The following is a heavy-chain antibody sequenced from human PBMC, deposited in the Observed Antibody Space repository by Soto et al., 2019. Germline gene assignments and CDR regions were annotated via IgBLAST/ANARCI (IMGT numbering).Heavy chain of an antibody. J-gene: IGHJ6*02. CDR3: ARWLTGTYYGMDV. CDR2: IIPIFGTA. V-gene: IGHV1-69*13. Sequence: SVKVSCKASGGTFSSYAISWVRQAPGQGLEWMGGIIPIFGTANYAQKFQGRVTISADESTSTAYMELSSLRSEDTAVYYCARWLTGTYYGMDVWGQGTTVTVSS. D-gene: IGHD1-7*01. CDR1: GGTFSSYA.